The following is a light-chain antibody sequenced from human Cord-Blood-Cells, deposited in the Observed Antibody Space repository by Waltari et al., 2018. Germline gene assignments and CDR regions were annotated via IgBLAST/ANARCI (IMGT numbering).Light chain of an antibody. CDR1: SSDVGGYNY. CDR2: DVR. V-gene: IGLV2-14*01. Sequence: QSALTQPASVSGSPGQSITISCTGTSSDVGGYNYVSWYQQHPGKAPKLMINDVRNRPSGFSKLFSGSKSGNTASLTISGLQAEDDADYYCSSYTSSSTVVFGGGTKLTVL. CDR3: SSYTSSSTVV. J-gene: IGLJ2*01.